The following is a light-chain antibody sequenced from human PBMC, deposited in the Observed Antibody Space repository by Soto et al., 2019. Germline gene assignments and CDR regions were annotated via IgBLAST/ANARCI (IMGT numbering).Light chain of an antibody. V-gene: IGKV3-20*01. CDR3: QHYGSSPYT. Sequence: EIVLTQSPGTLSLSPGERATLSCRASQSVSSTYLAWYQQKPGQAPRLLIYGALSRATGIPDRFSGSGSGTDYTLTITRLEPEDFEVYYCQHYGSSPYTFGRGTKLEIK. CDR2: GAL. CDR1: QSVSSTY. J-gene: IGKJ2*01.